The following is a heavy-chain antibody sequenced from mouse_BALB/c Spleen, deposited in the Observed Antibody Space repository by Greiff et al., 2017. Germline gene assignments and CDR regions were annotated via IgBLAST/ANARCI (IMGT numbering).Heavy chain of an antibody. CDR3: ASQRGFDY. V-gene: IGHV1-7*01. Sequence: VQLQQSGAELAKPGASVKMSCKASGYTFTSYWMHWVKQRPGQGLEWIGYINPSTGYTEYNQKFKDKATLTADKSSSTAYMQLSSLTSEDSAVYYCASQRGFDYWGQGTTLTVSS. J-gene: IGHJ2*01. CDR2: INPSTGYT. CDR1: GYTFTSYW.